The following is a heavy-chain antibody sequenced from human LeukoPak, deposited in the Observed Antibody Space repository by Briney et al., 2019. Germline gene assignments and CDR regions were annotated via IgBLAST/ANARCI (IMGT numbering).Heavy chain of an antibody. D-gene: IGHD3-10*02. CDR2: IYYSGST. J-gene: IGHJ6*02. V-gene: IGHV4-31*03. CDR1: GGSISSGGYY. Sequence: SETLSLTCTLSGGSISSGGYYWSWTRQHPGEGLGWFGYIYYSGSTYYNPALKSRVSISVYKSMKQVSLNLSSVTAADTDVYYCARDRAMLPLDVWGQGTPVTVSS. CDR3: ARDRAMLPLDV.